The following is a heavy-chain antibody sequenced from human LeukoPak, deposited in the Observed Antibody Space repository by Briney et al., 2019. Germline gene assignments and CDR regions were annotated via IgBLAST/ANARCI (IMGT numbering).Heavy chain of an antibody. J-gene: IGHJ6*02. CDR3: ARVLWPHYGMDV. Sequence: KASETLSLTCTVSGGSISSYYWGWFRQPPGKGLELIGSIHHAGSTSYNPSLKSRVTISVDTSKNQFSLKLSSVTAADTAVYYCARVLWPHYGMDVWGQGTTVTVSS. V-gene: IGHV4-59*04. D-gene: IGHD2-8*02. CDR2: IHHAGST. CDR1: GGSISSYY.